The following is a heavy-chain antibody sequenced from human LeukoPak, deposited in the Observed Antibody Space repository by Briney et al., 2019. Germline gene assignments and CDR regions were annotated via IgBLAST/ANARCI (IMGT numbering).Heavy chain of an antibody. J-gene: IGHJ6*02. Sequence: GGSLRLSCAASGFTFSTYSMNWVRQAPGKGLEWVSSISSSSSYIYYADSVKGRFTISRDNAKNSLYLQMNSLRAEDTAVYYCARDRPDYDILTGYSPQGMDVWGQGTTVTVSS. V-gene: IGHV3-21*04. CDR3: ARDRPDYDILTGYSPQGMDV. CDR2: ISSSSSYI. CDR1: GFTFSTYS. D-gene: IGHD3-9*01.